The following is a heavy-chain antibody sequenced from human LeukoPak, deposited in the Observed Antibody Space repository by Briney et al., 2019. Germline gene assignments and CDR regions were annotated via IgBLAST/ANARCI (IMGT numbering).Heavy chain of an antibody. D-gene: IGHD1-26*01. Sequence: GGSLRLSCATSGFTFSSYGMHWVRQAPGKGLEWVAVISYDGSNKYYADSVKGRFTISRDNSKNTLYLQMNSLRAEDTAVYYCAKDLVSGSSPYYYGMDVWGQGTTVTVSS. J-gene: IGHJ6*02. V-gene: IGHV3-30*18. CDR1: GFTFSSYG. CDR3: AKDLVSGSSPYYYGMDV. CDR2: ISYDGSNK.